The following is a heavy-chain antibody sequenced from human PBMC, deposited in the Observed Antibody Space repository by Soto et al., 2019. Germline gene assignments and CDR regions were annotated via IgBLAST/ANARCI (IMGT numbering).Heavy chain of an antibody. CDR3: AHIQDAYGDHNWFAP. CDR2: IYWDDDK. V-gene: IGHV2-5*02. D-gene: IGHD4-17*01. Sequence: QITLKESGPTMVKPTQTLTLTCTFSGFSLSTSGVGVGWIRQPPGKALEWLALIYWDDDKRYSPSLKNRLPIPKDTSKNPVVLTMTNMDPVDTATDYCAHIQDAYGDHNWFAPWGQGTLVTVSS. CDR1: GFSLSTSGVG. J-gene: IGHJ5*02.